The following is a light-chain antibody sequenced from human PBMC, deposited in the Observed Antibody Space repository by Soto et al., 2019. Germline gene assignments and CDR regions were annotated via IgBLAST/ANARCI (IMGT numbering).Light chain of an antibody. CDR3: QQYNSYS. V-gene: IGKV1-5*01. J-gene: IGKJ4*01. CDR1: QSVDRY. Sequence: DIQMTQSPSTLSASVGDRVSITCRASQSVDRYLAWYQQKPGKAPHLLIYDASSLESGVPSRFSGSGSGTEFTLTISSLQPDDFATYYCQQYNSYSFGGGTKVDIK. CDR2: DAS.